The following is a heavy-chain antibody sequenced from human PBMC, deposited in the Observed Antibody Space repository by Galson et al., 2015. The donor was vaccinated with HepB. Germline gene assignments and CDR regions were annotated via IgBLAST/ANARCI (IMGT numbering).Heavy chain of an antibody. CDR1: GFTFSSYS. Sequence: SLRLSCAASGFTFSSYSMNWVRQAPGKGLEWVSYIGSSSSAIYYADSVKGRFTISRGNAQNSLYLQMNSLRDEDTAVYYCARDLGRYSFDPNDDYWGQGTLVTVSS. CDR2: IGSSSSAI. V-gene: IGHV3-48*02. J-gene: IGHJ4*02. CDR3: ARDLGRYSFDPNDDY. D-gene: IGHD5-18*01.